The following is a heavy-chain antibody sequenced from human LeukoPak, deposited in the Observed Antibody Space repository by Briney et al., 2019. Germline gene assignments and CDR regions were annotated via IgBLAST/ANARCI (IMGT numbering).Heavy chain of an antibody. CDR1: GFTFSSYS. D-gene: IGHD6-19*01. Sequence: GGSLRLSCAASGFTFSSYSMNWVRQAPGKGLEWVSSISRSSSYIYYADSMKGRFTVSRDNAKNSLYLQMNSLRAEDTAVYYCARCIAVAGNGKNNWFDPWGQGALVTVSS. CDR3: ARCIAVAGNGKNNWFDP. J-gene: IGHJ5*02. V-gene: IGHV3-21*01. CDR2: ISRSSSYI.